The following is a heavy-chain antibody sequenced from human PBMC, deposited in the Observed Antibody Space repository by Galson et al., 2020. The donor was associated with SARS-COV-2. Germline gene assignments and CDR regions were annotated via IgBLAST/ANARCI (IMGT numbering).Heavy chain of an antibody. CDR1: GDSISSSTYY. Sequence: SETLSLTCSVSGDSISSSTYYWAWIRRPPGKGLEWLGSISYSGTTFYNPSLKSRVSISVDTSKKRFSLELNSVTAADTAVFYCAREKGYCATGGCYISPSHFDYWGLGTLVTVSS. CDR3: AREKGYCATGGCYISPSHFDY. CDR2: ISYSGTT. J-gene: IGHJ4*02. D-gene: IGHD2-8*01. V-gene: IGHV4-39*07.